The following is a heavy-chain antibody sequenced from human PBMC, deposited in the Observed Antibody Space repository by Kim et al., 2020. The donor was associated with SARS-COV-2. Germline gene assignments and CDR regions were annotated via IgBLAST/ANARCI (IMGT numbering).Heavy chain of an antibody. CDR1: GGSISSSSYY. V-gene: IGHV4-39*01. CDR3: ARHRRELLQTIPYYFDY. Sequence: PSETLSVTCTVSGGSISSSSYYWGWIRQPPGKGLEWIGSIYYSGSIYYNPSLKSRVTISVDTSKNQFSLKLSSVTAADTAVYYCARHRRELLQTIPYYFDYCGQGTLVTVSS. CDR2: IYYSGSI. D-gene: IGHD2-21*01. J-gene: IGHJ4*02.